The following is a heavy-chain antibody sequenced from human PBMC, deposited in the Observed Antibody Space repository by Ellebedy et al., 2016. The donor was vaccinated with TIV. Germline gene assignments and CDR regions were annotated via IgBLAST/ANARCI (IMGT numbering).Heavy chain of an antibody. J-gene: IGHJ4*02. CDR1: GRTFSSYG. CDR2: ITAIFGTT. Sequence: ASVKVSCKASGRTFSSYGITWVRQAPGQGLEWVGGITAIFGTTNYAQKFQGRVTITADESTSAAHMEVTSLTFEDTAIYYCAGSRRYIPDYFDFWGQGTPVTVSS. D-gene: IGHD1-1*01. CDR3: AGSRRYIPDYFDF. V-gene: IGHV1-69*13.